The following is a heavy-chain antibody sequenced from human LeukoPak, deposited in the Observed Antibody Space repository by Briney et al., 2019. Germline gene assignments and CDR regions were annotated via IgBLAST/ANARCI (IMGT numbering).Heavy chain of an antibody. CDR1: GFTFSSYS. CDR3: ARAGNYYGRHTNWFDP. J-gene: IGHJ5*02. V-gene: IGHV3-21*01. D-gene: IGHD3-10*01. Sequence: PGGSLRLSCAAPGFTFSSYSMNWVRQAPGKGLEWVSSISSGTSYIYYADSVKGRFTISRDNAKNSLYLQMNSLRAEDTAVYYCARAGNYYGRHTNWFDPWGQGTLVTVSS. CDR2: ISSGTSYI.